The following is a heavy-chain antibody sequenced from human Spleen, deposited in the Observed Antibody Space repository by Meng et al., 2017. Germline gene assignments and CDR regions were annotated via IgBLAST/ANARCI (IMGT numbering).Heavy chain of an antibody. J-gene: IGHJ4*02. V-gene: IGHV4-34*01. Sequence: QGQLPQWGPGLFKPPETRSLTCSVYGCSFSVSYCSMIRQPRGKGQEWHGEINHSGSTNYTPYLKSRVTISVDTSKNQFSPKLSYMTAADTAVYYCARGPTTTAHDFDYWGQGTLVTVSS. CDR1: GCSFSVSY. D-gene: IGHD4-11*01. CDR2: INHSGST. CDR3: ARGPTTTAHDFDY.